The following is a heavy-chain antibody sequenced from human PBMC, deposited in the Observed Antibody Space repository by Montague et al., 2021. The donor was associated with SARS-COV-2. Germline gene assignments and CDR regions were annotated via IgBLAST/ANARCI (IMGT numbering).Heavy chain of an antibody. CDR3: ANLWVIEEVTIFGVVTTHNWFDP. D-gene: IGHD3-3*01. Sequence: SLRLSCAASGFTFSSYAMSWVRQAPGKGLEWISAISGSGGSTYYADSVKGRFTISRDNSKNTLYLQMNSLRAEDTAVYYCANLWVIEEVTIFGVVTTHNWFDPWGQGTLVTVSS. V-gene: IGHV3-23*01. CDR2: ISGSGGST. CDR1: GFTFSSYA. J-gene: IGHJ5*02.